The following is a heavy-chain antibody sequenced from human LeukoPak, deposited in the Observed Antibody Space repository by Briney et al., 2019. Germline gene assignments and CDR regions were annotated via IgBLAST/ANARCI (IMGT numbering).Heavy chain of an antibody. D-gene: IGHD3-10*01. V-gene: IGHV3-7*01. CDR2: IKQDGSEK. CDR3: ARDFVMVRGPTDAFDI. Sequence: GGSLRLSCAASGFTFSSYSMNWVRQAPGKGLEWVANIKQDGSEKYYVDSVKGRFTISRDNAKNSLYLQMNSLRAEDTAVYYCARDFVMVRGPTDAFDIWGQGTMVTVSS. J-gene: IGHJ3*02. CDR1: GFTFSSYS.